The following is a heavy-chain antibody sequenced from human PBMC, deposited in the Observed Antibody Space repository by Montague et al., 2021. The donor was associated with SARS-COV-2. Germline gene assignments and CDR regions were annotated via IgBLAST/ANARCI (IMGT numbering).Heavy chain of an antibody. J-gene: IGHJ4*02. D-gene: IGHD4-17*01. CDR3: GRGGDYGDYVGY. V-gene: IGHV3-30-3*01. Sequence: SLRLSCAASGFSFSTFAMHWVRQAPGKSLEWVALISYDGTTKYYADSVQDRFTISRDNSKNTLSLQMNSLRPEDTSVFYCGRGGDYGDYVGYWGQGTLVTVSS. CDR2: ISYDGTTK. CDR1: GFSFSTFA.